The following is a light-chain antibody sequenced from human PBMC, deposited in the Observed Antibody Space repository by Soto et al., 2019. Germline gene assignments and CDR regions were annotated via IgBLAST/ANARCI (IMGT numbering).Light chain of an antibody. Sequence: EIGLTQSPGTLSLSPGERATLSCRARQSVDYNYLAWYQQRPGQAPRLLVSEASRRPAGIPDRFSGSGSGTDFTLTISRLEPEDFAVYYCQQYGTSPQTFGQGTTVEIK. CDR3: QQYGTSPQT. CDR2: EAS. CDR1: QSVDYNY. J-gene: IGKJ1*01. V-gene: IGKV3-20*01.